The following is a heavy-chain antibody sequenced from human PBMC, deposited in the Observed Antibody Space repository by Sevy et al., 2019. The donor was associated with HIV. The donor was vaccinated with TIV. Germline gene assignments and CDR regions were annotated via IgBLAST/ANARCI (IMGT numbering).Heavy chain of an antibody. V-gene: IGHV4-61*01. Sequence: TLSLTCTVSGGSVSSDSYYWSWIRQPPGKGLEFIGYMYYTGSTNYNPSLMSRVTISVDTSKNQFSLKLSSVTAADTAVYYCARVGGLTDYGMDVWGQGTTVTVSS. J-gene: IGHJ6*02. CDR2: MYYTGST. CDR3: ARVGGLTDYGMDV. D-gene: IGHD1-26*01. CDR1: GGSVSSDSYY.